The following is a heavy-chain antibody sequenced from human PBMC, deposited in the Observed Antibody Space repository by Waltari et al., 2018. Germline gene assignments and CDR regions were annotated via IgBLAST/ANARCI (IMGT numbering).Heavy chain of an antibody. J-gene: IGHJ4*02. CDR1: GFTFSSYA. CDR2: ISGSGGST. CDR3: AKDLSPSLWFGQRAQDFDD. V-gene: IGHV3-23*01. D-gene: IGHD3-10*01. Sequence: EVQLLESGGGLVQPGGSLRLSCAASGFTFSSYAISWVRQAPGTGLEWVSVISGSGGSTNYAGTEKGRFTIDRDNTKNTQYLQMNCLRAEDTAVYDCAKDLSPSLWFGQRAQDFDDWGQGTLVTVSS.